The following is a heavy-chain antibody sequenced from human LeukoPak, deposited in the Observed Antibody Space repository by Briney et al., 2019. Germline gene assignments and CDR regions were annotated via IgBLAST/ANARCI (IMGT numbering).Heavy chain of an antibody. V-gene: IGHV4-59*01. CDR2: IFYSGST. J-gene: IGHJ4*02. CDR3: ARGFDSTSTYSDY. D-gene: IGHD5-12*01. Sequence: SETLSLTCTVPGGSISNYYWNWVRQPPRKGLEWIGYIFYSGSTNYKPSLKCRVTMSLDKSKNQFSLRLTSVTAADTAVYYCARGFDSTSTYSDYWGQGTLVTVSS. CDR1: GGSISNYY.